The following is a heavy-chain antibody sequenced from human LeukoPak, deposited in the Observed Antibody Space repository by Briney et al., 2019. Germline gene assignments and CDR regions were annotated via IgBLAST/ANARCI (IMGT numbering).Heavy chain of an antibody. Sequence: SETLSLTCTVSGGSISSGSYYWSWIRQPAGKGLEWIGRIYTSGSTNYNPSLKSRVTISVDTSKNQFSLKLRSVTAADTAVYYCAREARGHSSSWYGVTPFAEADYWGQGTLVTVSS. CDR1: GGSISSGSYY. CDR2: IYTSGST. V-gene: IGHV4-61*02. CDR3: AREARGHSSSWYGVTPFAEADY. D-gene: IGHD6-13*01. J-gene: IGHJ4*02.